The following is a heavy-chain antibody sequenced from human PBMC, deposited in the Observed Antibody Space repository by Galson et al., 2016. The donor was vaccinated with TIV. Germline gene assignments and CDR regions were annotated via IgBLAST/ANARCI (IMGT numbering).Heavy chain of an antibody. D-gene: IGHD3-10*01. J-gene: IGHJ3*02. V-gene: IGHV4-61*02. Sequence: TLSLTCTVSSGSMSSSDYYWNWIRQPAGKGLEWVGRVYASGSTNYNPSLESRPTISIDTSKNQFFLKLTSVTAADTAVYYCARDPRGLTFDIWGQGTTVTVSS. CDR2: VYASGST. CDR1: SGSMSSSDYY. CDR3: ARDPRGLTFDI.